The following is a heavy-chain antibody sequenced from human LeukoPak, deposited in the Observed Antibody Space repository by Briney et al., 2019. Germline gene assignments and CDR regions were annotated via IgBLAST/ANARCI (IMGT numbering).Heavy chain of an antibody. CDR1: GYTFTSYD. Sequence: ASVKVSCKASGYTFTSYDINWVRQATGQGLEWMGWMNPNSGNTGYAQKFRGRVTMTRNTSVSTAYMELSSLRSDDTAVYYCARGPRYCSGASCYSFDYWGQGTLVTVSS. CDR2: MNPNSGNT. J-gene: IGHJ4*02. D-gene: IGHD2-15*01. V-gene: IGHV1-8*01. CDR3: ARGPRYCSGASCYSFDY.